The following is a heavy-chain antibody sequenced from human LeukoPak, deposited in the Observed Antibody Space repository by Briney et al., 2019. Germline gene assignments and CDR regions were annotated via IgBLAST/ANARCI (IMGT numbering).Heavy chain of an antibody. CDR1: GDSVSGDSVA. Sequence: SQTLSLTCALSGDSVSGDSVAWHWIRQSPSRGLEWLGRTYYRSKWYNDYAASVKSRLSINPDTSKNQFSLHLNSVTPEDTAIYYCARDWRGYYYDCWGQGTLVTVSS. CDR3: ARDWRGYYYDC. J-gene: IGHJ4*02. CDR2: TYYRSKWYN. V-gene: IGHV6-1*01.